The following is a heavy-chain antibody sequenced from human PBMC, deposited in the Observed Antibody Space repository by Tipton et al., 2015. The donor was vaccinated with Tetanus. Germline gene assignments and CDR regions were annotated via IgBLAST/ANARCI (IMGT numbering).Heavy chain of an antibody. V-gene: IGHV4-31*03. CDR2: IYYSGST. CDR1: GGSISRGGYY. CDR3: ARDQARGARGWNYFDF. D-gene: IGHD1-26*01. J-gene: IGHJ4*02. Sequence: TLSLTCTVSGGSISRGGYYWSWIRQHPGKGLEWIGDIYYSGSTYYNPSLKSRVTISVDTSKNQFSLKLNSVTAADPAVYYCARDQARGARGWNYFDFWGQGTLVAVSS.